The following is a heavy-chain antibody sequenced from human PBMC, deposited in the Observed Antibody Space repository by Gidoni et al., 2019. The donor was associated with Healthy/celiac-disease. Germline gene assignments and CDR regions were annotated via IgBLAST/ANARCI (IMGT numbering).Heavy chain of an antibody. CDR3: ARVTIAAAGEIDY. CDR2: IYHSGST. J-gene: IGHJ4*02. Sequence: QVQLQESGPGLVKPSGTLALTCAVSGGSISSSNWWSWVRQPPGKGLEWIGEIYHSGSTNYNPSLKSRVTISVDKSKNHFSLKLSSVTASDTAVYYCARVTIAAAGEIDYWGQGTLVTVSS. V-gene: IGHV4-4*02. D-gene: IGHD6-13*01. CDR1: GGSISSSNW.